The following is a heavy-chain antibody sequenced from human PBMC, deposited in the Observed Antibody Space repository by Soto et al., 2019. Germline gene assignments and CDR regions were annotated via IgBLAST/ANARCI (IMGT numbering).Heavy chain of an antibody. V-gene: IGHV1-46*03. D-gene: IGHD6-13*01. J-gene: IGHJ5*02. Sequence: ASVKVSCKASGYTFTSYYMHWVRQAPGQGLEWMGIINPSGGSTSYAQKFQGRVTMTRDTSTSTVYMELSSLGSEDTAVYYCARDPLGIAAAGLPEGWFDPWGQGTLVTVSS. CDR1: GYTFTSYY. CDR3: ARDPLGIAAAGLPEGWFDP. CDR2: INPSGGST.